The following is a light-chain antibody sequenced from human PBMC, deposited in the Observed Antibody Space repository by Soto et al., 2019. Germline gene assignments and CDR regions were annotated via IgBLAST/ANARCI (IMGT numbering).Light chain of an antibody. CDR2: EVS. CDR1: SSDIGSYNR. J-gene: IGLJ1*01. Sequence: QSVLTQPPSVSGFPGQSVTISCTGTSSDIGSYNRATWYQQPPGTAPKLMIYEVSNRPSGVPDRFSGSKSGNTASLTISGLQPEDEADYYCNSYTSGNTYVFGTGTKVTVL. V-gene: IGLV2-18*02. CDR3: NSYTSGNTYV.